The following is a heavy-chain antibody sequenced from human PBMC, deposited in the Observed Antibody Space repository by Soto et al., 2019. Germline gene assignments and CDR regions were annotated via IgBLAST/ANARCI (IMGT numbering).Heavy chain of an antibody. CDR1: GYTFTSYA. D-gene: IGHD5-12*01. Sequence: ASVKVSCKASGYTFTSYAMHWLRQAPGQRLEWMGWINAGNGKTKYSQKFQGRVTITADESTSTAYMELSSLRSEDTAVYYCARDRDTRDGYRYYYYYGMDVWGQGTTVTVS. V-gene: IGHV1-3*01. CDR3: ARDRDTRDGYRYYYYYGMDV. CDR2: INAGNGKT. J-gene: IGHJ6*02.